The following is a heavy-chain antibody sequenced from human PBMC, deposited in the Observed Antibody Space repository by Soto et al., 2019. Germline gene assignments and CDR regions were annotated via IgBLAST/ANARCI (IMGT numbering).Heavy chain of an antibody. Sequence: QAHLVQSGAEVKKPGASVKVSCQAFGYTFTHYAIHWVRQAPGHSLEWLGWTNAVDGNRKYSESFQGRVTLTTDTSANAVYMELSSLTSEDTAMYYCASSSTWGWADHFYAVDVWGQGTTVIVPS. D-gene: IGHD6-19*01. V-gene: IGHV1-3*01. CDR1: GYTFTHYA. CDR3: ASSSTWGWADHFYAVDV. J-gene: IGHJ6*02. CDR2: TNAVDGNR.